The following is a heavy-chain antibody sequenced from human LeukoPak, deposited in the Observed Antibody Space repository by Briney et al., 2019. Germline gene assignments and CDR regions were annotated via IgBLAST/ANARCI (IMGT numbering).Heavy chain of an antibody. CDR3: TTKYYYDSSDYYVIDY. CDR1: GYTLTGLS. J-gene: IGHJ4*02. Sequence: ASVKVSCKVSGYTLTGLSMHWVRQAPAKGLEWMGTFDPENGETIYAQKFQGRVTMTEDTSTGTAYMELSSLRSEDTAVYYCTTKYYYDSSDYYVIDYWGQGTLVIVSS. D-gene: IGHD3-22*01. V-gene: IGHV1-24*01. CDR2: FDPENGET.